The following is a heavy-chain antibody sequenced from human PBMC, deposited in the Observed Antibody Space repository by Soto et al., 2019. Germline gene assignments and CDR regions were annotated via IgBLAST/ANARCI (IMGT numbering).Heavy chain of an antibody. CDR2: ISDSGGDT. Sequence: EVQLLESGGGLVQPGGSLRLSCAPYGFTFSSHAMSWVRQAPGKGLEWDSGISDSGGDTYYADSVKGRFTISRDSSKNTLYLQMNSLRDEDTAVYYCVRDWTGEKCPCMDVWGQGTSVTVSS. V-gene: IGHV3-23*01. J-gene: IGHJ6*02. D-gene: IGHD2-8*02. CDR3: VRDWTGEKCPCMDV. CDR1: GFTFSSHA.